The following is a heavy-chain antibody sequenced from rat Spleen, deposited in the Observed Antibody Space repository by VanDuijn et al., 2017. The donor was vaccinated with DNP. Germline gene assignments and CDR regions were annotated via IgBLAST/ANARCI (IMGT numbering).Heavy chain of an antibody. J-gene: IGHJ3*01. CDR1: GFNFNAYW. V-gene: IGHV4-2*01. D-gene: IGHD5-1*01. Sequence: EVKLVESGGGLVQPGRSLKLSCAASGFNFNAYWMGWVRQAPGKGLEWIGEIKKDSSVINHNPSLRDRFTISRDNAQNRLYLQMNNLGSADTAIYYCVTRGTGSDNWFAYWGQGTLVTVSS. CDR2: IKKDSSVI. CDR3: VTRGTGSDNWFAY.